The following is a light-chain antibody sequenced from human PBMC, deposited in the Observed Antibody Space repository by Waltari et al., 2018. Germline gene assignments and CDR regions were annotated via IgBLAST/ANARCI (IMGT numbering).Light chain of an antibody. CDR3: QHFKTYPIT. CDR1: QGIRNN. CDR2: ATS. V-gene: IGKV1-6*01. Sequence: AIQMTQSPSSLSASVGDRVTITCRASQGIRNNLGWYQQQPGKAPKLLMYATSTLQSGVPSRFSGSGSGTDFTLTISSLQPEDFATYHCQHFKTYPITFGQGTRLEIK. J-gene: IGKJ5*01.